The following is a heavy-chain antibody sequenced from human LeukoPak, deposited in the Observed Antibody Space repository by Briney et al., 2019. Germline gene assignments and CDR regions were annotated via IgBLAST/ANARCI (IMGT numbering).Heavy chain of an antibody. CDR3: ARGRRFSHYYYYGMDV. Sequence: SETLSLTCAAYGGSFSGYYWSWIRQPPGKGLEWIGEINHSGSTNYNPSLKSRVTISVDTSKNQFSLKLSSVTAADTAVYYCARGRRFSHYYYYGMDVWGQGTTVTVSS. J-gene: IGHJ6*02. CDR1: GGSFSGYY. V-gene: IGHV4-34*01. CDR2: INHSGST. D-gene: IGHD3-3*01.